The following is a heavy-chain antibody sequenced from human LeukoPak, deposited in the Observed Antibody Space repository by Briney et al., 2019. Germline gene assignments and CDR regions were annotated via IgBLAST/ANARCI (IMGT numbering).Heavy chain of an antibody. V-gene: IGHV4-38-2*02. CDR1: GYSISNGNY. CDR3: ARGERYAHYGIDY. Sequence: SETLSLTWTVSGYSISNGNYWGWVRQPPGKGLEWIGIISHSGTSYYNPSLKSRVTISVDTSNNQFSLRLTSVTAADTAVYYCARGERYAHYGIDYWGQGTLVTVSS. J-gene: IGHJ4*02. D-gene: IGHD4-17*01. CDR2: ISHSGTS.